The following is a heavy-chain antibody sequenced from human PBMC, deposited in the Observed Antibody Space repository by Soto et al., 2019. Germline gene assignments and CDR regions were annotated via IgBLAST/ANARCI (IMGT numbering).Heavy chain of an antibody. CDR2: MHSDVTT. D-gene: IGHD6-13*01. J-gene: IGHJ5*02. CDR1: GFSVTANS. V-gene: IGHV3-53*01. Sequence: EMQLVESGGGLIQPGGSLRLSCAASGFSVTANSMSWVRQAPGKGLEWVSVMHSDVTTYYADSVKGRFIISRDNSKNTLYLQMSNLRGEDTARYFCARQPSGSWYNWFDPWGQGTLVTVSS. CDR3: ARQPSGSWYNWFDP.